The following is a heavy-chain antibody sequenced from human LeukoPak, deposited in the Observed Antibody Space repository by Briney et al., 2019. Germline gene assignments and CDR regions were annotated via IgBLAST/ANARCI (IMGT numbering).Heavy chain of an antibody. D-gene: IGHD2-15*01. CDR3: AKETRRCSGGSRYVLPGGIDAFDI. V-gene: IGHV3-23*01. CDR1: GFTFSSYA. CDR2: ISGSGGST. Sequence: GGSLRLSCAASGFTFSSYAMSWVRQAPGKGLEWVSAISGSGGSTYYADSVKGRFTISRDNSKNTLYLQMNSLRAEDTAVYYCAKETRRCSGGSRYVLPGGIDAFDIWGQGTMVTVSS. J-gene: IGHJ3*02.